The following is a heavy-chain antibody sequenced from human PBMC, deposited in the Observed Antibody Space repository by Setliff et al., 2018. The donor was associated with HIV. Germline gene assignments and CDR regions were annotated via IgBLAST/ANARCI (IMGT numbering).Heavy chain of an antibody. Sequence: SETLSLTCAVSGGSISTSNWWSWVRQPPGKGLEWIGEVYHTGKTNYNPSLKSRVIISVDMNKNQFSLNLTSVTAADTARYYCASTKYYYDSSGLSGFDYWGQGTLVTVSS. V-gene: IGHV4-4*02. CDR3: ASTKYYYDSSGLSGFDY. D-gene: IGHD3-22*01. J-gene: IGHJ4*02. CDR1: GGSISTSNW. CDR2: VYHTGKT.